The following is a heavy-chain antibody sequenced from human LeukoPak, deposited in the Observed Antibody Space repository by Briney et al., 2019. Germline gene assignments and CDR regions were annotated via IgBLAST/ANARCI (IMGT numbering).Heavy chain of an antibody. Sequence: KTSETLSLTCPVSGGSISSYYRSWIRQTPGKGLEWIGYIYYSGSTNYNPSLKSRVTISVDTSKNQFSLKLSSVTAADTAVYFCARHGASGSYLYYFDYWGQGTLVTVSS. CDR3: ARHGASGSYLYYFDY. CDR1: GGSISSYY. J-gene: IGHJ4*02. D-gene: IGHD1-26*01. V-gene: IGHV4-59*08. CDR2: IYYSGST.